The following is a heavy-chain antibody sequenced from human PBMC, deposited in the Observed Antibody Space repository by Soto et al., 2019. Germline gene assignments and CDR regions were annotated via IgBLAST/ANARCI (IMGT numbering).Heavy chain of an antibody. D-gene: IGHD6-13*01. Sequence: QVQQVESGGGVVQPGRSLRLSCAASGLTFSSYGMHWVRQAQGKGLEWVAVISYDGSNKYYADSVKGRFTITRYNSKNTLYLQMNSRRAEDTAVYHCANDLNGGSSWYEYSDLWGRGNLVTVSS. CDR3: ANDLNGGSSWYEYSDL. V-gene: IGHV3-30*18. CDR2: ISYDGSNK. J-gene: IGHJ2*01. CDR1: GLTFSSYG.